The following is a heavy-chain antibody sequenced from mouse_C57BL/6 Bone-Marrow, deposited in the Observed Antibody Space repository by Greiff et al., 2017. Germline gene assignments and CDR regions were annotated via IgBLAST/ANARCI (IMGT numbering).Heavy chain of an antibody. D-gene: IGHD2-5*01. J-gene: IGHJ1*03. CDR2: INPNNGGT. CDR3: AREGAYYSNQGYFDV. V-gene: IGHV1-26*01. CDR1: GYTFTDYY. Sequence: EVQLQQSGPELVKPGASVKISCKASGYTFTDYYMNWVKQSHGKSLEWIGDINPNNGGTSYNQKFKGKATLTVDKSSSTAYMELRSLTSEDSAVYYCAREGAYYSNQGYFDVWGTGTTVTVSS.